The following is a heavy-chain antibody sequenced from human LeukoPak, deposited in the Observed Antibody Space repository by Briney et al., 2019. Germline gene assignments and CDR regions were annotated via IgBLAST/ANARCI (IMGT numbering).Heavy chain of an antibody. CDR1: GFTFSSYG. V-gene: IGHV3-30*18. Sequence: GRSLRLSCAASGFTFSSYGMHWVRQDPGKGLEWVAVISYDGSNTYYADSVKGRFTISRDNSKNTLYLQMNSLRAEDTAVYYCAKGAHCSSTSCHLDYWGQGTLVTVSS. CDR2: ISYDGSNT. CDR3: AKGAHCSSTSCHLDY. J-gene: IGHJ4*02. D-gene: IGHD2-2*01.